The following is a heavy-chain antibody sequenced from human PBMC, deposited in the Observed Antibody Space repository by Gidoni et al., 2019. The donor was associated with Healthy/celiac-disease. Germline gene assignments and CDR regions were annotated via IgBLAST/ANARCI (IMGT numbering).Heavy chain of an antibody. V-gene: IGHV3-73*02. CDR3: TSNYYDSSGYYSGWYFDL. CDR1: GFTFRGSA. D-gene: IGHD3-22*01. CDR2: IRSKANSDAT. J-gene: IGHJ2*01. Sequence: EVQLVESGGGLVQPGGSLKLSCAASGFTFRGSAMPWVRQASGTGLEWVGRIRSKANSDATAYAASVKGRFTISRDDSKNTAYLQMNSLKTEDTAVYYCTSNYYDSSGYYSGWYFDLWGRGTLVTVSS.